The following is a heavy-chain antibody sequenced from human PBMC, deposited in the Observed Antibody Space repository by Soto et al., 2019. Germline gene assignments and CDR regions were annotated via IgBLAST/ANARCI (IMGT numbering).Heavy chain of an antibody. J-gene: IGHJ6*03. CDR1: GYTFTNYG. D-gene: IGHD2-2*01. Sequence: ASVKVSCKASGYTFTNYGITWLRQAPGQGLEWMGWISAYNGDTHYTQRLQGRVTMTRDTSTSTVYMELSSLRSEDTAVYYCARENIVVVPAAMFHYYYMDVWGKGTTVTVSS. V-gene: IGHV1-18*01. CDR2: ISAYNGDT. CDR3: ARENIVVVPAAMFHYYYMDV.